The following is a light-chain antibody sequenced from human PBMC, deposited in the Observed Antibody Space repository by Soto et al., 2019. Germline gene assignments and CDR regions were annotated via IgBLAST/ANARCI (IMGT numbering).Light chain of an antibody. J-gene: IGKJ2*01. CDR3: QRYGSPLPYT. CDR1: QSVSSRY. V-gene: IGKV3-20*01. Sequence: EIVLTQSPGTLSLSPGERATLFCRASQSVSSRYLAWYQQKPGQAPRLLIYGASSRATGIPDRFSGSGSGTDFALTISRLEPEDFAVYFCQRYGSPLPYTFGQGTKLEIK. CDR2: GAS.